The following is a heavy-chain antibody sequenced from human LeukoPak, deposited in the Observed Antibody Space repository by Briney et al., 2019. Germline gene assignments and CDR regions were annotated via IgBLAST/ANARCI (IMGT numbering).Heavy chain of an antibody. CDR2: ISGSGGST. V-gene: IGHV3-23*01. Sequence: GGSLRLSCAASGFTFSSYAMSWVRQAPRKGLEWVSAISGSGGSTYYADSVKGRFTISRDNSKNTLYLQMNSLRAEDTAVYYCAKHPTSYDFWSGETYYFDYWGQGTLVTVSS. CDR3: AKHPTSYDFWSGETYYFDY. D-gene: IGHD3-3*01. J-gene: IGHJ4*02. CDR1: GFTFSSYA.